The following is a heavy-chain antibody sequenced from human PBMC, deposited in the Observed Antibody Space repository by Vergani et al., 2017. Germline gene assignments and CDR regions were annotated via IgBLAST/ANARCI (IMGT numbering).Heavy chain of an antibody. D-gene: IGHD6-19*01. V-gene: IGHV6-1*01. J-gene: IGHJ6*02. CDR1: GDSVSSNSAA. CDR2: TYSRSKWYN. Sequence: QVQLQQSGPGLVKPSQTLSLTCAISGDSVSSNSAAWNWIRQSPSRGLEWLGRTYSRSKWYNDYAVSVKSRITINPDTSKNQFALQMNAVTPEDTAVYYCARCQQRLVGVYEKHYCYYDGMDVWGQGTTVTVSS. CDR3: ARCQQRLVGVYEKHYCYYDGMDV.